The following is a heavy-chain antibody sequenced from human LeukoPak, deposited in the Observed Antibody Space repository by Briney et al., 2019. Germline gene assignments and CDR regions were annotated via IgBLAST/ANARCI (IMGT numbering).Heavy chain of an antibody. CDR3: ASSGTRGVINGH. V-gene: IGHV3-7*03. J-gene: IGHJ4*02. CDR1: GFTFSNAW. D-gene: IGHD3-10*01. CDR2: IKQDGSET. Sequence: AGGSLRLSCAASGFTFSNAWMNWVRQAPGKGLEWVANIKQDGSETYYVDSVKGRFTISRDNAKNSLCLQMNSLRVEDTAVYYCASSGTRGVINGHWGQGTLVTVSS.